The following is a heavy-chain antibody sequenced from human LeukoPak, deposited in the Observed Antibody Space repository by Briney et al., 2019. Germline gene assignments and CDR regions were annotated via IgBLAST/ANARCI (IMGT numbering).Heavy chain of an antibody. D-gene: IGHD3-10*01. Sequence: GGSLRLSCAASGFTFSSYWMSWVRQAPGKGLEWVANIKQDGSEKYYVDSVKGRFTISRDNAKNSLYLQMNSLRAGDTAVYYCARDLSAYYYGSGRDPHFDYWGQGTLVTVSS. CDR2: IKQDGSEK. V-gene: IGHV3-7*01. J-gene: IGHJ4*02. CDR1: GFTFSSYW. CDR3: ARDLSAYYYGSGRDPHFDY.